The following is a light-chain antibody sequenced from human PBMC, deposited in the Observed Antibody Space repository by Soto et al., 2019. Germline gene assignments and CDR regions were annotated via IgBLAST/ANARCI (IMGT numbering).Light chain of an antibody. CDR2: YIS. CDR1: QSVSSSY. J-gene: IGKJ5*01. V-gene: IGKV3D-20*02. Sequence: EIVLTQSPGTLSLSRVERATLSCVASQSVSSSYLAWYQQKPGQAPRLLIYYISTRATGIPARFSGSGSGTEFTLTINSLQSEDSAVYYCQQHNQWPITFGQGTRLEI. CDR3: QQHNQWPIT.